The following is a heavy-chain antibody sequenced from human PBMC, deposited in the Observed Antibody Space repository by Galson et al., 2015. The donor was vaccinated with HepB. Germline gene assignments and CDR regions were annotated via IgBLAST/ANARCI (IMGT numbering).Heavy chain of an antibody. CDR1: GYTFTSYG. D-gene: IGHD3-10*01. Sequence: QSGAEVKKPGASVKVSCKASGYTFTSYGISWVRQAPGQGLEWMGWISAYNGNTNYAQKLQGRVTMTTDTSTSTAYMELRSLRSDDTAVYHCARDSAPVLLWFGELLSWSYYGMDVWGQGTTVTVSS. CDR2: ISAYNGNT. J-gene: IGHJ6*02. V-gene: IGHV1-18*01. CDR3: ARDSAPVLLWFGELLSWSYYGMDV.